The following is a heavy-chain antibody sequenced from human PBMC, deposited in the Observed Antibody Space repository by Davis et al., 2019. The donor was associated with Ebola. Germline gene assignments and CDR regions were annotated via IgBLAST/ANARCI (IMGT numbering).Heavy chain of an antibody. CDR2: ISYNGDKK. Sequence: GGSLRLSCTASRFLFSNSVMHWVRQAPGKGLEWVAAISYNGDKKYYVDPVRGRFTISRDNSANTVYLQMDSLRTEDTAVYYCTRSLWKWDLGWPRNYFDYWGLGTQVIVSS. J-gene: IGHJ4*02. CDR3: TRSLWKWDLGWPRNYFDY. D-gene: IGHD1-26*01. V-gene: IGHV3-30-3*01. CDR1: RFLFSNSV.